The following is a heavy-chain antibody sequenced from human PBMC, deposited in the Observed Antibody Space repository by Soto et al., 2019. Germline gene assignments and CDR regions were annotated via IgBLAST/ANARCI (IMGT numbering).Heavy chain of an antibody. V-gene: IGHV4-34*01. CDR3: ARDLYDGIAARQNRVDY. CDR2: INHSGST. CDR1: GGSFSGYY. D-gene: IGHD6-6*01. Sequence: SETLSLTCAVYGGSFSGYYWSWIRQPPGKGLEWIGEINHSGSTNYNPSLKSRVTISVDTSKNQFSLKLSSVTAADTAVYYCARDLYDGIAARQNRVDYWGQGTLVTVSS. J-gene: IGHJ4*02.